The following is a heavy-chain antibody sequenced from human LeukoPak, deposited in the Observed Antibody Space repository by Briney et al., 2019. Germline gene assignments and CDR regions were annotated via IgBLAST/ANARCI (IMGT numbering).Heavy chain of an antibody. J-gene: IGHJ4*02. CDR3: ARTITMIVGDFGY. CDR2: ISGSGGTT. V-gene: IGHV3-23*01. CDR1: GFTFSSYT. Sequence: PGGSLRLSCAASGFTFSSYTMTWVRQAPGKGLDWVSTISGSGGTTYYADSVKGRFTFSRDNSENTLYLHMNSLRAEDTAIYYCARTITMIVGDFGYWGQGTLVTVSS. D-gene: IGHD3-22*01.